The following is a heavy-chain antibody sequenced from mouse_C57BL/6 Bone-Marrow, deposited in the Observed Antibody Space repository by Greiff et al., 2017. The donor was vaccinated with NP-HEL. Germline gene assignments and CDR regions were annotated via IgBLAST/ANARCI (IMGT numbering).Heavy chain of an antibody. Sequence: QVQLKQSGAELVKPGASVKISCKASGYAFSSYWMNWVKQRPGKGLEWIGQIYPGDGDTNYNGKFKGKATLTADKSSSTAYMQLSSLTSEDSAVYFCARSGWLLPYYYAMDYWGQGTSVTVSS. J-gene: IGHJ4*01. V-gene: IGHV1-80*01. CDR3: ARSGWLLPYYYAMDY. CDR1: GYAFSSYW. CDR2: IYPGDGDT. D-gene: IGHD2-3*01.